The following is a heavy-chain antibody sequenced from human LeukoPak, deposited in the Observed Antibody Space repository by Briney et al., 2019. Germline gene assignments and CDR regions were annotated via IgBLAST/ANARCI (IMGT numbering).Heavy chain of an antibody. J-gene: IGHJ4*02. CDR2: ISISGSTI. D-gene: IGHD6-13*01. CDR1: GFTFSSYE. Sequence: GGSLRLSCAASGFTFSSYEMNWVRQAPGKGLEWVSYISISGSTIYYADSVKGRFTISRDNAKNSLYLQMNSLRAEDTAVYYCASIAAAGWYYFDYWGQGTLVTVSS. CDR3: ASIAAAGWYYFDY. V-gene: IGHV3-48*03.